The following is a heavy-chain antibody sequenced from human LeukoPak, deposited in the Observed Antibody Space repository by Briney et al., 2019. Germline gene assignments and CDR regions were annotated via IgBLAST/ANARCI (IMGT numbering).Heavy chain of an antibody. CDR2: IYYSGST. CDR1: GGAISRYY. CDR3: ARTMTTVTFDAFDI. V-gene: IGHV4-59*12. D-gene: IGHD4-11*01. Sequence: TSETLSLTCSVSGGAISRYYWSWIRQPPGKGLEWIGYIYYSGSTNYNPSLKSRVTISVDTSKNQFSLKLSSVTAADTAVYYCARTMTTVTFDAFDIWGQGTMVTVSS. J-gene: IGHJ3*02.